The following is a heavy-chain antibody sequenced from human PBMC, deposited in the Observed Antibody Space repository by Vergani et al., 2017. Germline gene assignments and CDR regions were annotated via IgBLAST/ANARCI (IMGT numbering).Heavy chain of an antibody. CDR2: ISAYNGNT. CDR3: ARGEVGQWLVPSAYAFDI. CDR1: GYTFTGYY. J-gene: IGHJ3*02. V-gene: IGHV1-18*04. Sequence: QVQLVQSGAEVKKPGASVKVSCKASGYTFTGYYMHWVRQAPGQGLEWMGWISAYNGNTNYAQKLQGRVTMTTDTSTSTAYMELRSLRSDDTAVYYCARGEVGQWLVPSAYAFDIWGQGTMVTVSS. D-gene: IGHD6-19*01.